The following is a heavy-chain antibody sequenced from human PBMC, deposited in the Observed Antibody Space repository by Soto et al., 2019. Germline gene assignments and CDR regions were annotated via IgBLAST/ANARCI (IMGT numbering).Heavy chain of an antibody. CDR2: ISSSSSTI. CDR3: ARDASIGYCSSTSCYYFDY. CDR1: GFTFSSYS. Sequence: GGSLRLSCAASGFTFSSYSMNWVRQAPGKGLEWVSYISSSSSTIYYADSVKGRFTISRDNAKNSLYLQMNSLRDEDTAVYYCARDASIGYCSSTSCYYFDYWGQGTLVTVSS. J-gene: IGHJ4*02. V-gene: IGHV3-48*02. D-gene: IGHD2-2*01.